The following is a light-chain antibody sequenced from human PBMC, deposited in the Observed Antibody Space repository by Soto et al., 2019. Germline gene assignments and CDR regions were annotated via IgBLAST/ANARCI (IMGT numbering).Light chain of an antibody. CDR1: QSLSTN. Sequence: EIVVTHTPATLSVSPGGRATLSCMASQSLSTNIAWYQQKPGQAPRLLIYGASTTATGIPARFSGSGSGTEFTLTISSLQYEDFAVYYCQQYNNWPLTFGGGTKVDIK. V-gene: IGKV3-15*01. CDR2: GAS. CDR3: QQYNNWPLT. J-gene: IGKJ4*01.